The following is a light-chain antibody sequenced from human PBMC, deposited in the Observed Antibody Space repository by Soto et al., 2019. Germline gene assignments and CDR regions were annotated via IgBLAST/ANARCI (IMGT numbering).Light chain of an antibody. CDR1: QDISNY. V-gene: IGKV1-33*01. J-gene: IGKJ5*01. CDR3: QQYDNLPLT. Sequence: DIQMTQSPSSLSASVGDRDTITCQAGQDISNYLNWYQQKPGKPPKLLIYDASNLETGVPSRFSGSGSGTDFSFTISSLQPEDVATYYCQQYDNLPLTFGQWTRLEI. CDR2: DAS.